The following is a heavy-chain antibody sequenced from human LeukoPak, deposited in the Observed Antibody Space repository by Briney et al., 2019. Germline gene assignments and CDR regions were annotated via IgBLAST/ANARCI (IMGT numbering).Heavy chain of an antibody. J-gene: IGHJ5*02. CDR1: GLTFDDYA. CDR2: ISWNSGSI. Sequence: GRSLRLSCAASGLTFDDYAMHWVRQAPGKGLEWVSGISWNSGSIGYADSVKGRFTISRDNAKNSLYLQMNSLRAEDTALYYCARGYYGSGVGVSWFDPWGQGTLVTVSS. D-gene: IGHD3-10*01. V-gene: IGHV3-9*01. CDR3: ARGYYGSGVGVSWFDP.